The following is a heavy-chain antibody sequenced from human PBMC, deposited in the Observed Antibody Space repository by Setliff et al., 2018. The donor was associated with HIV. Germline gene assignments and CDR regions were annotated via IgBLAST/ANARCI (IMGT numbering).Heavy chain of an antibody. CDR1: GYTFTSYY. Sequence: ASVKVSCKASGYTFTSYYIHWVRQAPGQGLEWMGRINPSGGSTSYAQKFQGRVTMTRDTSASTAYMELSSLRSEDTGVYYCAIGSSNWPHRPNNYYFDYWGQGTPVTVS. CDR2: INPSGGST. V-gene: IGHV1-46*01. D-gene: IGHD6-13*01. J-gene: IGHJ4*02. CDR3: AIGSSNWPHRPNNYYFDY.